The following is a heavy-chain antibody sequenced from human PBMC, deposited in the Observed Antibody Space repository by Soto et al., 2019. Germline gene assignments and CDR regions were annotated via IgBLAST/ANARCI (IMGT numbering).Heavy chain of an antibody. D-gene: IGHD4-17*01. V-gene: IGHV4-31*03. CDR1: GGSISSGGYY. Sequence: QVQLQESGPGLVKPSQTLSLTCTVSGGSISSGGYYWSWIRQHPGKGLEWIGYIYYSGSTYYNPSLKSRVTISVDTSKNQFSLKLSSVTAADTSVYYCARDGGYGERYYYYGMDVWGQGTTVTVSS. CDR3: ARDGGYGERYYYYGMDV. CDR2: IYYSGST. J-gene: IGHJ6*02.